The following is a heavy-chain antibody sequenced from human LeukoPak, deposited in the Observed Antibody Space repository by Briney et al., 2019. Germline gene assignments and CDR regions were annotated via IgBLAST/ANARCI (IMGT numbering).Heavy chain of an antibody. V-gene: IGHV3-74*01. J-gene: IGHJ4*02. D-gene: IGHD6-19*01. CDR2: MNSDGSTI. CDR3: AKDLRGGYRNYFDY. Sequence: GGSLRLSCAASGFTFSTYWMHWVRQAPGKGLVWVSRMNSDGSTINYADSVKGRFTISRDNAKNTLYLQMNSLRAEDTAVYYCAKDLRGGYRNYFDYWGQGTLVTVSS. CDR1: GFTFSTYW.